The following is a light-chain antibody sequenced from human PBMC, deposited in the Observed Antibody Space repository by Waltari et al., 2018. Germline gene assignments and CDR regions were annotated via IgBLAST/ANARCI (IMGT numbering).Light chain of an antibody. V-gene: IGLV2-8*01. Sequence: QSALTQPPSASGSPGQSVTISCTGPSTDIGVYSYASWYQQPPGNAPKLLIYEVSERPSGVPDRFSGSKSGITASLTVFGLQTEDEADYYCASFAGSNTLFGGGTKLTVL. CDR3: ASFAGSNTL. CDR1: STDIGVYSY. CDR2: EVS. J-gene: IGLJ2*01.